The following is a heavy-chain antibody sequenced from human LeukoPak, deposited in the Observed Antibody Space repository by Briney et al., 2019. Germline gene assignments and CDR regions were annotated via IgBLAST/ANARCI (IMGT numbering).Heavy chain of an antibody. CDR2: IYHSGST. D-gene: IGHD6-13*01. V-gene: IGHV4-59*01. CDR1: VDSIISYY. CDR3: ATGYSSTWYYFDY. J-gene: IGHJ4*02. Sequence: SETLSLTCTVSVDSIISYYWSWIRPPPGKGLEGIGYIYHSGSTNYNPSLKSRVTISADTSKDPFSLKLASVTAADTAVYYCATGYSSTWYYFDYWGQGTLVTVSS.